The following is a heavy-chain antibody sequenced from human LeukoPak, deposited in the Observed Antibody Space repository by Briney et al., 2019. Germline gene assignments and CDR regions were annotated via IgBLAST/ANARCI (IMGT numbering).Heavy chain of an antibody. V-gene: IGHV3-15*01. J-gene: IGHJ4*02. CDR2: ISSYGYGGTS. D-gene: IGHD3-3*01. CDR3: STVGGYNDVWLGYYYGY. Sequence: PGGSLRLSCAASGFTFTNAWITWVRQAPGKGLEWVGRISSYGYGGTSDYAAPVKGRFFISRDDSKDTVYLQMDNLKIGDTAVYYCSTVGGYNDVWLGYYYGYWGPGTRVTVSS. CDR1: GFTFTNAW.